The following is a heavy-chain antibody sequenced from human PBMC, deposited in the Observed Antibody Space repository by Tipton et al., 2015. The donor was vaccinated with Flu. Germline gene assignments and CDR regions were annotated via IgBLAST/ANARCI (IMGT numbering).Heavy chain of an antibody. Sequence: TLSLTCAVYGGSFSGYYWSWIRQPPGKGLEWIGEINHSGSTNYNPSLKSRVTISVDTSKNQFSLKLSSVTAADTAVYYCARDQYYYDSSGYYHYFNWFDPWGQGTLVTVSS. J-gene: IGHJ5*02. CDR2: INHSGST. CDR3: ARDQYYYDSSGYYHYFNWFDP. V-gene: IGHV4-34*01. D-gene: IGHD3-22*01. CDR1: GGSFSGYY.